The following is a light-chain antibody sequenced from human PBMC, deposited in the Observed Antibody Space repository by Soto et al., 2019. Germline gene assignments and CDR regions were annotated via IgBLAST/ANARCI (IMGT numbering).Light chain of an antibody. CDR3: QQYGSSPIT. CDR2: SAS. CDR1: QSVSSSY. Sequence: EIVLTQSPGTLSLSPGERATLSCRASQSVSSSYLAWYQQKPGQAPRLLIYSASSRATGIPDRFSGSGSGTDFTLTICRLDPEDFAVYYCQQYGSSPITLGQGTRLDIK. J-gene: IGKJ5*01. V-gene: IGKV3-20*01.